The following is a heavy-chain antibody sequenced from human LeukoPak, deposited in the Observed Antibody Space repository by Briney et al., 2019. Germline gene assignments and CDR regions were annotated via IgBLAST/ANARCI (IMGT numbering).Heavy chain of an antibody. J-gene: IGHJ4*02. Sequence: ASVKVSCKGSGYTFTSYDINWVRQATGQGLEWMGWMNPNSGNTGYAQKFQGRVTMTRNTYISTAYMELSSLRSEDTAVYYCARGPLCGAVTGTDYWGQGTLVTVSS. D-gene: IGHD6-19*01. CDR2: MNPNSGNT. V-gene: IGHV1-8*01. CDR3: ARGPLCGAVTGTDY. CDR1: GYTFTSYD.